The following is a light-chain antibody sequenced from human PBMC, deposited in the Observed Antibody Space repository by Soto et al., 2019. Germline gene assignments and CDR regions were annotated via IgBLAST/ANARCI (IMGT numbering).Light chain of an antibody. CDR1: SIDFGGYNY. J-gene: IGLJ1*01. CDR3: SSYTSSSTPYV. V-gene: IGLV2-14*01. CDR2: EVS. Sequence: QSALTQPASASGSPGQSITISCTLTSIDFGGYNYVSWYQQHPNKAPKLMIYEVSNRPSGVSNRFSGSKSGNTASLTISGLQAEDEADYYCSSYTSSSTPYVFGTGTKVTVL.